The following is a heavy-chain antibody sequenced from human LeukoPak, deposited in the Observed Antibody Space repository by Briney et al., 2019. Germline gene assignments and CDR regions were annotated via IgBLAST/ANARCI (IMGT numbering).Heavy chain of an antibody. CDR2: ISRSSTT. CDR1: GFSFSDYS. CDR3: SRDLTGELQEGAFDI. Sequence: GSLRLSCAASGFSFSDYSMNWVRQAPGKGLEWVSYISRSSTTYYADSVKGRFTISRDNAKNSLSLQINSLRAEDTAVYYCSRDLTGELQEGAFDIWGQGTMVTVSS. D-gene: IGHD1-26*01. V-gene: IGHV3-48*01. J-gene: IGHJ3*02.